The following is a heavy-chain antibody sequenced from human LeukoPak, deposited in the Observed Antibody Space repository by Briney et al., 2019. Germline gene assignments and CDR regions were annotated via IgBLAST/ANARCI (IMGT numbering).Heavy chain of an antibody. CDR2: INSDGSST. Sequence: PGGSLRLSCAASGFTFSIYWMHWVRQAPGKGLVWVSRINSDGSSTSYADSVKGRFTISRDNAKNTLYLQMNSLRDEDTAVYYCARGVYYYGSGSYSLGYWGQGTLVTVSS. D-gene: IGHD3-10*01. CDR1: GFTFSIYW. CDR3: ARGVYYYGSGSYSLGY. V-gene: IGHV3-74*01. J-gene: IGHJ4*02.